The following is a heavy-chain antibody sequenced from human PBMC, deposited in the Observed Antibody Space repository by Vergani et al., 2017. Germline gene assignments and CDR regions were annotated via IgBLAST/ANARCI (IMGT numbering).Heavy chain of an antibody. CDR2: INPSGGST. CDR3: ARDDTDSSTDGY. J-gene: IGHJ4*02. V-gene: IGHV1-46*01. Sequence: QVQLVQSGAEVKKPGASVKVSCKVSGYTLTELSMHWVRQAPGQGLEWMGIINPSGGSTSYAQKFQGRVTMTRDTSTSTVYMELSSLRSEDTAVYYCARDDTDSSTDGYWGQGTLVTVSS. D-gene: IGHD6-13*01. CDR1: GYTLTELS.